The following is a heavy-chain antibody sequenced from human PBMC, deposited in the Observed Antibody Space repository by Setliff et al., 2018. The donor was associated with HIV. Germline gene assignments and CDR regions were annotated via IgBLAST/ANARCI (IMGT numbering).Heavy chain of an antibody. CDR1: GFTFSSYA. J-gene: IGHJ4*02. CDR2: IRGSGGSP. V-gene: IGHV3-23*01. D-gene: IGHD5-12*01. CDR3: AKDPRAAVATICDY. Sequence: GGSLRLSCAASGFTFSSYAMSWVRQAPGKGLEWVSVIRGSGGSPYYADSVKGRFTISRDNSKNTLYLQMNSLRAEDTAVYYCAKDPRAAVATICDYWGQGTLVTVSS.